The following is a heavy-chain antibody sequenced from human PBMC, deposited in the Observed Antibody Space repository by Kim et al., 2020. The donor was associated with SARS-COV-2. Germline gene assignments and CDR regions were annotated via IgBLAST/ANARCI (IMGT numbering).Heavy chain of an antibody. CDR1: GFTFSSYS. CDR2: ISSSSSTI. Sequence: GGSLRLSCAASGFTFSSYSMNWVRQAPGKGLEWVSYISSSSSTIYYADSVKGRFTISRDNAKNSLYLQMNSLRDEDTAVYYCARGHSSSWYVPSGFCGMDVWGQGTTVTVSS. D-gene: IGHD6-13*01. V-gene: IGHV3-48*02. J-gene: IGHJ6*02. CDR3: ARGHSSSWYVPSGFCGMDV.